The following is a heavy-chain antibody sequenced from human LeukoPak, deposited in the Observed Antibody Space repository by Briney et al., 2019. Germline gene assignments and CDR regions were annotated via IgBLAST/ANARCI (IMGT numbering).Heavy chain of an antibody. CDR3: AKAAYYYGSGSYQYFDY. J-gene: IGHJ4*02. D-gene: IGHD3-10*01. CDR1: GFTFDDYA. Sequence: SLRLSCAASGFTFDDYAMHWVRQAPGKGLEWVSGISWNSGSIGYADSVKGRFTISRDNAKNSLYLQMNSLRAEDTALYYCAKAAYYYGSGSYQYFDYWGQGTLVTVSS. CDR2: ISWNSGSI. V-gene: IGHV3-9*01.